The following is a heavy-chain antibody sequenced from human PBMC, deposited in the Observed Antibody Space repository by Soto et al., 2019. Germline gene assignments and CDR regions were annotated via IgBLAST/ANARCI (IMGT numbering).Heavy chain of an antibody. Sequence: GGSLRLSCAASGFTFSSYGMHWFRQGPGKGLEWVAVISYDGSNKYYADSVKGRFTISRDNSKNTLYLQMNSLRAEDTAVYYCSKSPVLLWFGETGGGAFETWGQGT. J-gene: IGHJ3*02. CDR3: SKSPVLLWFGETGGGAFET. CDR1: GFTFSSYG. V-gene: IGHV3-30*18. D-gene: IGHD3-10*01. CDR2: ISYDGSNK.